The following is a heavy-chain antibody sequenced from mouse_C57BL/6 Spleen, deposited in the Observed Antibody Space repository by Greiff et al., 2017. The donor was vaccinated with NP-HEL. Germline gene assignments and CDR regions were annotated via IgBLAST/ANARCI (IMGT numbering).Heavy chain of an antibody. D-gene: IGHD3-2*02. Sequence: EVMLVESGGGLVKPGGSLKLSCAASGFTFSDYGMHWVRQAPEKGLEWVAYISSGSSTIYYADTVKGRFTISRDNAKNTLFLQMTSLRSEDTAMYYCARGSTAQATLYYYAMDYWGQGTSVTVSS. J-gene: IGHJ4*01. CDR1: GFTFSDYG. V-gene: IGHV5-17*01. CDR2: ISSGSSTI. CDR3: ARGSTAQATLYYYAMDY.